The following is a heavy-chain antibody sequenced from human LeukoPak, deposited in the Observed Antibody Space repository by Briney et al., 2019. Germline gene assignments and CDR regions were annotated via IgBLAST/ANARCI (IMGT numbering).Heavy chain of an antibody. CDR1: GFTFSSYA. Sequence: PGGSLRLSCAASGFTFSSYAMSWVRQAPGKGLEWVSAISGSGGSTYYADSVKGRFTISRDNSKNTLYLQMNSLRAEDTAVYYCAKDGGSSGYYRHYFDYWGQGTLVTVSS. V-gene: IGHV3-23*01. D-gene: IGHD3-22*01. J-gene: IGHJ4*02. CDR3: AKDGGSSGYYRHYFDY. CDR2: ISGSGGST.